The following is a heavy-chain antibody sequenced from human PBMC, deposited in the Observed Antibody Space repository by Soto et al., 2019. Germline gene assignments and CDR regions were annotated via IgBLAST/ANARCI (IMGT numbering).Heavy chain of an antibody. CDR2: IYWDDDK. Sequence: QITLKESGPTLVKPTQTLTLTCTFSGFSLSTSGVGVGWIRQPPGKALEWLALIYWDDDKRYSPSLKSRLTITKDTPKNQVVLTMTNMDPVDTATYYCAHRLRTWGPYLGAEYFQHWGQGTLVTVSS. J-gene: IGHJ1*01. CDR3: AHRLRTWGPYLGAEYFQH. CDR1: GFSLSTSGVG. V-gene: IGHV2-5*02. D-gene: IGHD7-27*01.